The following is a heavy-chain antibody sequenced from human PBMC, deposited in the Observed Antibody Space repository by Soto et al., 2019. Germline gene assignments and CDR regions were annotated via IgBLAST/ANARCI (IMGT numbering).Heavy chain of an antibody. D-gene: IGHD6-6*01. J-gene: IGHJ6*02. CDR3: ARDDSSSSHYYYGMDV. CDR1: GGTFSSYA. CDR2: IIPIFGTA. Sequence: GASVKVSCKASGGTFSSYAISWVRQAPGQGLEWMGGIIPIFGTANYAQKFQGRVTITADESMSTAYMELSSLRSEDTAVYYCARDDSSSSHYYYGMDVWGQGTTVTVSS. V-gene: IGHV1-69*13.